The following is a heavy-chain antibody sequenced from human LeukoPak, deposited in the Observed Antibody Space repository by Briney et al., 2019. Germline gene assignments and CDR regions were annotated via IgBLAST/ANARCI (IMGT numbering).Heavy chain of an antibody. CDR1: AGSISNYF. Sequence: PSETLSLTCTVSAGSISNYFWNWIRQPPGKGLEWIGYIHSSGSTNYNPSLESRVAMSVDTSKNQFSLRLSSVTAADTAVYYCARRYSSSWYVGFFDPWGQGTLVTVSS. J-gene: IGHJ5*02. V-gene: IGHV4-59*08. CDR2: IHSSGST. D-gene: IGHD6-13*01. CDR3: ARRYSSSWYVGFFDP.